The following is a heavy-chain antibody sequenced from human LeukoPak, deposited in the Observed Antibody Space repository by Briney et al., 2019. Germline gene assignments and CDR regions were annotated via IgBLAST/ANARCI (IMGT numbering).Heavy chain of an antibody. CDR3: AKIIVAAMPYYYGIDV. CDR2: ISGSGGST. Sequence: GGSLRLSCAASGFTFSSYAMSWVRQAPGKGLEWVSAISGSGGSTYYADSVKGRFTISRDNSKNTLYLQMNSLRAEDTAGYYCAKIIVAAMPYYYGIDVWGQGTTVTVSS. CDR1: GFTFSSYA. V-gene: IGHV3-23*01. D-gene: IGHD2-2*01. J-gene: IGHJ6*02.